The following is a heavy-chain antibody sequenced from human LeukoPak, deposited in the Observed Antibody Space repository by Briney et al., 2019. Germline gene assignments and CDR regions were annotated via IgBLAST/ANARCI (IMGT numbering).Heavy chain of an antibody. CDR1: GYIFSDYY. Sequence: ASVKVSCKTSGYIFSDYYIHWVRQAPGQGLELLGRINPNSGDTIYAQSFQGRVTMTRDTSISTAYMDLSRLSSDDTALYYCARDRSFGENFFDYWGQGTLVTVSS. V-gene: IGHV1-2*06. D-gene: IGHD3-16*01. CDR2: INPNSGDT. CDR3: ARDRSFGENFFDY. J-gene: IGHJ4*02.